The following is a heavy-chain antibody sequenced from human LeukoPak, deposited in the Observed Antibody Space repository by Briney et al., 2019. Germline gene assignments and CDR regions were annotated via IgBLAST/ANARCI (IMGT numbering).Heavy chain of an antibody. CDR3: AKWAHVTLLWRNWFDP. Sequence: GGSLRLSCAASGFTFSSYAMSWVRQAPGKGLEWVSAISGSGGSTYYADSVKGRFTISRDNSKNTLYLQMNSLRAEDTAVYYCAKWAHVTLLWRNWFDPWGQGTLVTVSS. D-gene: IGHD3-10*01. V-gene: IGHV3-23*01. J-gene: IGHJ5*02. CDR2: ISGSGGST. CDR1: GFTFSSYA.